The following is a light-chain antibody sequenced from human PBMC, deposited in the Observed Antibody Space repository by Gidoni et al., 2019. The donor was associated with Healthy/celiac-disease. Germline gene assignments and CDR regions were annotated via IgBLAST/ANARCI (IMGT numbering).Light chain of an antibody. V-gene: IGLV1-40*01. CDR3: QSYDSSLSGVV. J-gene: IGLJ2*01. CDR1: SSNIGAGYD. CDR2: GNS. Sequence: QSVLTQPPSVSGDPRQRVTISCTGSSSNIGAGYDVHWYQQLPGTATKLLFYGNSNRPSGVADRFSGSKSGTSASLAITGLQAEDEADYYCQSYDSSLSGVVFGGGTKLTVL.